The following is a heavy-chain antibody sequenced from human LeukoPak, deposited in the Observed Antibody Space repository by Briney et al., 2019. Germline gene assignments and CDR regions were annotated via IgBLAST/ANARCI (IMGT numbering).Heavy chain of an antibody. V-gene: IGHV3-74*01. Sequence: GGSLRLSCVASGFTFRTYWMHWVRQVPGKGPVWLSRINPDGSSTTYADSVKGRFTISRDNSKNTLYLQMNSLRVEETAVYYCAKEGGYFDWPFTFDYWGQGTLVTVSS. CDR3: AKEGGYFDWPFTFDY. D-gene: IGHD3-9*01. CDR2: INPDGSST. J-gene: IGHJ4*02. CDR1: GFTFRTYW.